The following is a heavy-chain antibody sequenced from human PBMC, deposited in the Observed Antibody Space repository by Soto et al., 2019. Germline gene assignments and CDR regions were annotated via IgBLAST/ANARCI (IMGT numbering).Heavy chain of an antibody. CDR2: IRGRDGNT. J-gene: IGHJ4*02. V-gene: IGHV3-23*01. Sequence: EIHLLQSGGGLVQPGGSLRLSCAASGFTFSNYAMSWVRQAPGKEPEWVSAIRGRDGNTFYADSVRGRFTISRDNSRTTLYLQMNSLRAGDAATYYCANDVLADGVSVAAVDNWCQGSLVTVSS. CDR1: GFTFSNYA. CDR3: ANDVLADGVSVAAVDN. D-gene: IGHD6-19*01.